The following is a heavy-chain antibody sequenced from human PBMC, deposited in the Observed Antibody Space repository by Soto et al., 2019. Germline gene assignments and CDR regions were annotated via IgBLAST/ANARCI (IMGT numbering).Heavy chain of an antibody. CDR2: IIPIFGTA. J-gene: IGHJ5*02. CDR1: GCTFSSYA. CDR3: ARVGIPVADHLNWFDP. Sequence: ASVKVSCKASGCTFSSYAISWVRQAPGQGLEWMGGIIPIFGTANYAQKFQGRVTITADESTSTAYMELSSLRSEDTVVYYCARVGIPVADHLNWFDPWGQGTLVIVSS. V-gene: IGHV1-69*13. D-gene: IGHD6-19*01.